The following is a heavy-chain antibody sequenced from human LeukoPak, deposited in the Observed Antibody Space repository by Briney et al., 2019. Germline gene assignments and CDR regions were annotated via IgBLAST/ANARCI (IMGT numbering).Heavy chain of an antibody. Sequence: GGSLRLSCAASGFTFDDYAMHWVRQAPGKGLEWVSGISWNSGSIGYADSVKGQFTISRDNAKNSLYLQMNSLRAEDTALYYCAKDMEMATIESGLDYWGQGTLVTVSS. D-gene: IGHD5-24*01. CDR3: AKDMEMATIESGLDY. CDR2: ISWNSGSI. CDR1: GFTFDDYA. V-gene: IGHV3-9*01. J-gene: IGHJ4*02.